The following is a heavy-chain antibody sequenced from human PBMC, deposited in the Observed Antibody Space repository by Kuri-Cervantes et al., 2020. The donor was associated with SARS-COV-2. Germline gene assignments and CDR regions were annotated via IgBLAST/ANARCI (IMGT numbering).Heavy chain of an antibody. Sequence: SGPTLMKPTATLTLTCTVSGFSLSNARMGVSWIRQPPGKALEWLAHIFSNDEKSYSTSLKSRLTISKDTSKSQVVLTMTNMDPVDTATYYCARWGPTIISNAFDIWGQGTMVTVSS. D-gene: IGHD5-12*01. CDR1: GFSLSNARMG. CDR2: IFSNDEK. CDR3: ARWGPTIISNAFDI. V-gene: IGHV2-26*01. J-gene: IGHJ3*02.